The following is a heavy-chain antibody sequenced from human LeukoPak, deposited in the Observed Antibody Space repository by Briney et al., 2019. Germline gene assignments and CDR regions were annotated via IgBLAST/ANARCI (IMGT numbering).Heavy chain of an antibody. J-gene: IGHJ5*02. V-gene: IGHV4-61*02. CDR1: GGSISSASYS. Sequence: SQTLSLTCTVSGGSISSASYSWIWLRQPAGKGLEWVGRIYTSGSTIYNPSLKGRVTISMDTSNNQFSLKLSSVTAADTAVYYCASLNEGSLDPWGQGTLVTVSS. D-gene: IGHD1-1*01. CDR2: IYTSGST. CDR3: ASLNEGSLDP.